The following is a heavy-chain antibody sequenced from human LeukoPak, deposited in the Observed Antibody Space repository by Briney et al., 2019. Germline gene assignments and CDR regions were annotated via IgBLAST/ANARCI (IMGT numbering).Heavy chain of an antibody. J-gene: IGHJ6*03. Sequence: PGGSLTLSCAASGFTISSDWMRCFLQAPGKKRVGVANRKQDGSETYYMHSVKGRFTLSRDNAKNSLYLQMNSLSAADTAVYYCARAPSGSWYRGPGYHFMDVWGKGTTVTVSS. V-gene: IGHV3-7*01. CDR1: GFTISSDW. D-gene: IGHD6-13*01. CDR2: RKQDGSET. CDR3: ARAPSGSWYRGPGYHFMDV.